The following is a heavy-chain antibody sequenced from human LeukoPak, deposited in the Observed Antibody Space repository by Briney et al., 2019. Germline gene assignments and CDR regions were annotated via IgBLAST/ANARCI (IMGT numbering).Heavy chain of an antibody. V-gene: IGHV3-33*06. Sequence: GGSLRLSCAASGFTFNSYAMHWVRQAPGKGLEWVAGIWFDRTNKFHADSVKGRFTISRYNSKNTLYLQMDSLRAEDTAVYYCAKEGYNYVIDYWGQGTLVTVSS. D-gene: IGHD5-24*01. CDR2: IWFDRTNK. J-gene: IGHJ4*02. CDR3: AKEGYNYVIDY. CDR1: GFTFNSYA.